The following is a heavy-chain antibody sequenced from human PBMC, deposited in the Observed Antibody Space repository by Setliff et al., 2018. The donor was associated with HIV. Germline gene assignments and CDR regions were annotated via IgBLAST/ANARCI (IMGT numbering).Heavy chain of an antibody. CDR1: GFTFSSYA. V-gene: IGHV3-23*01. CDR2: ISGSGGST. Sequence: PGGSLRLSCAASGFTFSSYAMSWVRQAPGKGLEWVSAISGSGGSTYYADSVKGRFTISRDNSKNTLYMQMNSRRAEDTAVYYCARGGVVVLIYFQHWGQGTLVTVSS. D-gene: IGHD3-22*01. J-gene: IGHJ1*01. CDR3: ARGGVVVLIYFQH.